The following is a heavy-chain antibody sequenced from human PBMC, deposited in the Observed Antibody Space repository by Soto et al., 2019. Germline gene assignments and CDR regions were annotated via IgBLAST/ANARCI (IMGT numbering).Heavy chain of an antibody. CDR3: AKDRGYRLTMIVVVHSNGMDV. CDR1: GSTFSSYG. D-gene: IGHD3-22*01. J-gene: IGHJ6*02. Sequence: GGSLRLSCAASGSTFSSYGMHWVRQAPGKGLEWVAVISYDGSNKYYADSVKGRFTISRDNSKNTLYLQMNSLRAEDTAVYYCAKDRGYRLTMIVVVHSNGMDVWGQGTTVTVSS. V-gene: IGHV3-30*18. CDR2: ISYDGSNK.